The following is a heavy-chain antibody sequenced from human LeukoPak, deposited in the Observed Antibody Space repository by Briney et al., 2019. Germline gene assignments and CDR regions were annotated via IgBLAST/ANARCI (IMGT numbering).Heavy chain of an antibody. CDR2: INLKSGGP. CDR3: AREVVTYCSGGSCYSTPDRRFDY. CDR1: GYTFTGYY. D-gene: IGHD2-15*01. J-gene: IGHJ4*02. V-gene: IGHV1-2*02. Sequence: ASVKVSCKASGYTFTGYYMHWVRQAPDQGLDWMGWINLKSGGPNYAQKFQGRVTMTRDTSISTAYMELSRLRSDDTAVYYCAREVVTYCSGGSCYSTPDRRFDYWGQGTLVTVSS.